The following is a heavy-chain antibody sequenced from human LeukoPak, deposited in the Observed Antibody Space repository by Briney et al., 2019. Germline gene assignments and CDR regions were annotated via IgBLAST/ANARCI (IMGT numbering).Heavy chain of an antibody. D-gene: IGHD3-16*02. V-gene: IGHV4-39*01. J-gene: IGHJ4*02. CDR3: ARHSRNTFGVVVVPYYFDY. Sequence: PSETLSLTCTVSGGSISSTGYYWGWVRQPPGKGLEWIGSIYYSGSTHYSPSRKSRVTISVDTSKNQFSLRLSSVTAADTAVYYCARHSRNTFGVVVVPYYFDYWGQGTLVTVSS. CDR2: IYYSGST. CDR1: GGSISSTGYY.